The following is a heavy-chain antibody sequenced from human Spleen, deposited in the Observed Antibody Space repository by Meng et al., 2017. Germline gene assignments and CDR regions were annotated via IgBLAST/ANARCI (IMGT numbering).Heavy chain of an antibody. CDR2: IKSKPDGVTI. V-gene: IGHV3-15*01. D-gene: IGHD5-12*01. CDR1: GFTFSNDY. Sequence: GGSLRLSCAGSGFTFSNDYMNWVRQVPGKRLEWVGRIKSKPDGVTIDYAAPVKDRFTISRDDSKNTVYLQMNSGKSEDIAVYYCSGHIDYWGQGTLVTVSS. J-gene: IGHJ4*02. CDR3: SGHIDY.